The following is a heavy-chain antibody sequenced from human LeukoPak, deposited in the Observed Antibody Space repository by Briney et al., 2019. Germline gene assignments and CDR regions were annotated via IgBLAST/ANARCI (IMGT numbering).Heavy chain of an antibody. CDR1: GGSISSGGYY. V-gene: IGHV4-31*03. J-gene: IGHJ5*02. Sequence: SQTLSLTCTVSGGSISSGGYYWSWIRQHPGKGLEWIGYIYYSGSTYYNPSLKSRVTISVDTSKNQFSLKLSSVTAADTAVSYCARDTEEGWFDPWGQGTLVTVSS. CDR3: ARDTEEGWFDP. CDR2: IYYSGST.